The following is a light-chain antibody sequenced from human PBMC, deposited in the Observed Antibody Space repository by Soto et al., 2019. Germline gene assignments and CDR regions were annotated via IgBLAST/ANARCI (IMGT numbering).Light chain of an antibody. CDR1: QSISRY. CDR2: AAS. J-gene: IGKJ4*01. Sequence: EIQMTQSTSSLSASVGDSVTITCRASQSISRYLNWYQQKPGKDPKLLIYAASSLQSGGPSRFSGSGSGTDFTLPISSLQPEDFATYYCQQSFSTLVTIDGGTKVEIK. V-gene: IGKV1-39*01. CDR3: QQSFSTLVT.